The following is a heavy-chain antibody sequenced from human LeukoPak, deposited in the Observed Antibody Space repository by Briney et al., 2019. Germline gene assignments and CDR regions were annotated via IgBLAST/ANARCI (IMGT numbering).Heavy chain of an antibody. V-gene: IGHV4-38-2*01. CDR1: GYSISSGYY. CDR2: IYHSGST. CDR3: ARLSSPWMGTARYYYDY. Sequence: SETLSLTCAVSGYSISSGYYWGWIRQPPGKGLEWIGSIYHSGSTYYHPSLKSRVTISVDTSKNQFSLKLSSVTAADTAVYYCARLSSPWMGTARYYYDYWGQGPLVTVSS. D-gene: IGHD7-27*01. J-gene: IGHJ4*02.